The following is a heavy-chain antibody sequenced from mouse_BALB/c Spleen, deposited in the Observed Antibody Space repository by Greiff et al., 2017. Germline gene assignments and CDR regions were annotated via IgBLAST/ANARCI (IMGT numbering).Heavy chain of an antibody. CDR3: ARERYDDYFDY. CDR1: GYSITSGYY. D-gene: IGHD2-14*01. J-gene: IGHJ2*01. Sequence: EVQLQESGPGLVKPSQSLSLTCSVTGYSITSGYYWNWIRQFPGNKLEWMGYISYDGSNNYNPSLKNRISITRDTSKNQFFLKLNSVTTEDTATYYCARERYDDYFDYWGQGTTLTVSS. CDR2: ISYDGSN. V-gene: IGHV3-6*02.